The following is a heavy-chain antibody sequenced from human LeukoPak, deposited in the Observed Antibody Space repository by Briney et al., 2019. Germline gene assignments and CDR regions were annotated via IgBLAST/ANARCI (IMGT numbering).Heavy chain of an antibody. Sequence: GASVTVSCKASGYTFTSYAMHWVRQAPGQRLEWMGWINAGNGNTKYSQKFQGRVTITRDTSASTAYMELSSLRSEDTAVYYCARDRNYYYGMDVWGQGTTVTVSS. CDR3: ARDRNYYYGMDV. CDR1: GYTFTSYA. CDR2: INAGNGNT. V-gene: IGHV1-3*01. J-gene: IGHJ6*02.